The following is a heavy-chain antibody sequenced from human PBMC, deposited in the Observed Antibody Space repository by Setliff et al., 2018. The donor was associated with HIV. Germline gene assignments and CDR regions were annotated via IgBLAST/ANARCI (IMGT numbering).Heavy chain of an antibody. D-gene: IGHD1-1*01. CDR3: ARETNWNGSDL. CDR1: GGSFSGYY. V-gene: IGHV4-34*01. CDR2: INHSGST. J-gene: IGHJ2*01. Sequence: PSETLSLTCAVYGGSFSGYYWSWIRQPPGKGLEWIGEINHSGSTNYNMSLWSRVTISLDASRNQFSLELNSVTAADTAVYYCARETNWNGSDLWGRGTLVTVSS.